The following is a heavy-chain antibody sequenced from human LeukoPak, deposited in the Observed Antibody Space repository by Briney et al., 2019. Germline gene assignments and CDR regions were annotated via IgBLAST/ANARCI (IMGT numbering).Heavy chain of an antibody. CDR2: INHSGST. V-gene: IGHV4-34*01. J-gene: IGHJ4*02. D-gene: IGHD2-15*01. CDR3: AIGVVVAATVY. Sequence: SETLSLTCALYGGSFSGYYWSWIRPPPGKGLEWIGEINHSGSTNYNPSLKSRVTISVDTSKNQFSLKLNSVTAADTAVYYCAIGVVVAATVYWGQGTLVTVSS. CDR1: GGSFSGYY.